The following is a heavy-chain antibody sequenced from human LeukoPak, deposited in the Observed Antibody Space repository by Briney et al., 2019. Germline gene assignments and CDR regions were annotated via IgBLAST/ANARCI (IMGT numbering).Heavy chain of an antibody. D-gene: IGHD4-17*01. Sequence: GGSLRLSCAASGFTFSSYEMNWVRQAPGKGLEWVSFITSSGNTMYYADSVKGRFTISRDNAKNSLYLQMNSLRVDDTAAYYCAKCTTGNTHYPIDYWGQGTLVTVSS. CDR3: AKCTTGNTHYPIDY. V-gene: IGHV3-48*03. J-gene: IGHJ4*02. CDR1: GFTFSSYE. CDR2: ITSSGNTM.